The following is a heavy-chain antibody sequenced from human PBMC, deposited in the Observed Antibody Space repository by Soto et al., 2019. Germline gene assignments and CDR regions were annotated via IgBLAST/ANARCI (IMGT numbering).Heavy chain of an antibody. CDR1: GGSMNYYY. CDR2: VYYIGTT. CDR3: ARADYSKIDY. D-gene: IGHD4-4*01. V-gene: IGHV4-59*01. J-gene: IGHJ4*02. Sequence: SETLSLTCTISGGSMNYYYWNWIRQPPGGGLDWIGHVYYIGTTKYSPSLQSRVTISIDISKNQLSLKLSSVTAADTALYYCARADYSKIDYWGQGTLVTVSS.